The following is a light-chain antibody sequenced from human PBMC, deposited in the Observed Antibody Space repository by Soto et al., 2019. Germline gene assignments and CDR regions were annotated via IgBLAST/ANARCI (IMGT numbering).Light chain of an antibody. V-gene: IGLV1-47*02. CDR2: NND. J-gene: IGLJ3*02. Sequence: QSVLTQPPSASGTRGLRVTMSCSGSGSNIGPNYVYWFQQFPGTAPKLLIYNNDQRPSGVPDRFSGSKSGTSASLDISGLRSEDEADYYCAAWDDSLSGRVFGGGTKLTVL. CDR1: GSNIGPNY. CDR3: AAWDDSLSGRV.